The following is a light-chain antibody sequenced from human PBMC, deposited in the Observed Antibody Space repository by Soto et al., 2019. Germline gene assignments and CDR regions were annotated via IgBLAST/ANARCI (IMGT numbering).Light chain of an antibody. J-gene: IGLJ3*02. V-gene: IGLV1-40*01. Sequence: QSVLTQPPSVSGAPGQRATFSCTGSNSNIGAGSDVHWYQHLPGRAPKLLISGNNNRPSGVSDRFSAFKSGTSASLAITGLQAEDEADYYCLSYASSLSGWVFGGGTQLTVL. CDR1: NSNIGAGSD. CDR2: GNN. CDR3: LSYASSLSGWV.